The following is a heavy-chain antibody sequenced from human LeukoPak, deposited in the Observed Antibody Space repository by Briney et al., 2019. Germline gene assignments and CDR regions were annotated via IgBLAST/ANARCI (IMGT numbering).Heavy chain of an antibody. Sequence: SETLSLTCTVSGGSISSGSYYWSWIRQPAGKGLEWIVRIYTSGSTNYNPSLKSRVTISVDTSKNQFSLKLSSVTAADTAVYYCARGHGDYDYWGQGTLVTVSS. CDR1: GGSISSGSYY. V-gene: IGHV4-61*02. CDR2: IYTSGST. D-gene: IGHD4-17*01. CDR3: ARGHGDYDY. J-gene: IGHJ4*02.